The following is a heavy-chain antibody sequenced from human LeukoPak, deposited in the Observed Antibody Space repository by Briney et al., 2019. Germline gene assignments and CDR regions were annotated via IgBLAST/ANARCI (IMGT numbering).Heavy chain of an antibody. CDR3: AKGGGQQLVFGYYFDY. CDR1: GFTFSSYA. CDR2: ISGSGGST. V-gene: IGHV3-23*01. Sequence: GSLRLSCAASGFTFSSYAMSWVRQAPGKGLEWVSAISGSGGSTYYADSVKGRFTISRDNSKNTLYLQMNSLRAEDTAVYYCAKGGGQQLVFGYYFDYWGQGTLVTVSS. D-gene: IGHD6-13*01. J-gene: IGHJ4*02.